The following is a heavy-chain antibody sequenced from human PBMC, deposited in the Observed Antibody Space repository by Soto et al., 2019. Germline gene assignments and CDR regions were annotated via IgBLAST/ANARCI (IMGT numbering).Heavy chain of an antibody. V-gene: IGHV1-2*02. CDR1: GYTFTGYY. D-gene: IGHD1-26*01. CDR3: AKGGAIVAAGTRVYLYNAMDV. J-gene: IGHJ6*01. CDR2: INPNSGDT. Sequence: ASVKVSCKASGYTFTGYYVHWVRQAPGQGLEWMGWINPNSGDTYLAQRFQGRVTMNRDTSIGTAYMELRGLTSDDTAEYYCAKGGAIVAAGTRVYLYNAMDVWGQGIKVTVSS.